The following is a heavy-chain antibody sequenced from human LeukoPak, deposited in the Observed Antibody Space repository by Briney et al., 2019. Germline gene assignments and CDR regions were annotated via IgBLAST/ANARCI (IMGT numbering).Heavy chain of an antibody. J-gene: IGHJ4*02. D-gene: IGHD1-26*01. CDR1: GFTFSSYG. CDR2: ISYDGSNK. V-gene: IGHV3-30*18. CDR3: AKDRDSGSFFDC. Sequence: GGSLRLSCAASGFTFSSYGMHWVRQAPGKGLEWVAVISYDGSNKYYADSVKGRFTISRDNSKNTLYLQMNSLRAEDTAVYYCAKDRDSGSFFDCWGQGTLVTVSS.